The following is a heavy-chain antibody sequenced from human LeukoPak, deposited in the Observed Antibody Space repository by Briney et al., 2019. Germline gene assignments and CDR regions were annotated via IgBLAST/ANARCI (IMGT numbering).Heavy chain of an antibody. J-gene: IGHJ6*03. CDR2: IYSGGST. Sequence: PGGSLRLSCAASGFTVSSNYMSWVRQAPGKGLEWVSVIYSGGSTYYADSVKGRFTISRDNSKNTLYLQMNSLRAEDTAVYYCAKTLYGSGSYQYYYYYYYMDVWGKGTTVTVSS. D-gene: IGHD3-10*01. V-gene: IGHV3-53*01. CDR3: AKTLYGSGSYQYYYYYYYMDV. CDR1: GFTVSSNY.